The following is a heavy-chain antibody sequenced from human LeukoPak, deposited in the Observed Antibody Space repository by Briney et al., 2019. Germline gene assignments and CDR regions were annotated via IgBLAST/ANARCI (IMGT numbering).Heavy chain of an antibody. J-gene: IGHJ4*02. CDR2: IKQDETEK. D-gene: IGHD3-22*01. CDR3: ARDRGWRSSGYYLYHFDY. V-gene: IGHV3-7*03. Sequence: GGSLRLSCTASGFTFSNFWMGWVRQAPGKGLEWVANIKQDETEKFYLGSVKGRFTISRDNAKNSLYLQMNSLRVEDTALYYCARDRGWRSSGYYLYHFDYWGQGTLVTFAS. CDR1: GFTFSNFW.